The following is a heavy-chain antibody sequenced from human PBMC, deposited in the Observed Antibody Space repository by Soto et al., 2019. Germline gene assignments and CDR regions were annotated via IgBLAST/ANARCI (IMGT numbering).Heavy chain of an antibody. D-gene: IGHD3-9*01. CDR1: GGSISSGGYY. CDR2: IYYSGST. V-gene: IGHV4-31*03. CDR3: GRTGSRTYYFDY. Sequence: SETLSLTCTVSGGSISSGGYYWSWVRQHPGKGLEWIGYIYYSGSTYHNPSLKSRVTIPLDTSKNQFSLKLSSVTAADSAVYYCGRTGSRTYYFDYWGQGTLVTVSS. J-gene: IGHJ4*02.